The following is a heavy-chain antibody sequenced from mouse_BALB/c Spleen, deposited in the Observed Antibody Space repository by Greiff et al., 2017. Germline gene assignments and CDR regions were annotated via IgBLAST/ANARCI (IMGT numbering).Heavy chain of an antibody. Sequence: LVKTGASVKISCKASGYSFTGYYMHWVKQSHGKSLEWIGYISGYNGATSYNQKFKGKATFTVDTSSSTAYMQFNSLTSEDSAVYYCARYDYDGYAMDYWGQGTSVTVSS. D-gene: IGHD2-4*01. J-gene: IGHJ4*01. CDR1: GYSFTGYY. CDR3: ARYDYDGYAMDY. CDR2: ISGYNGAT. V-gene: IGHV1S34*01.